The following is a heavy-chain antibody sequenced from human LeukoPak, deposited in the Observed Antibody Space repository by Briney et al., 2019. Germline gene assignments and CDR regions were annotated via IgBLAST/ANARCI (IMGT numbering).Heavy chain of an antibody. Sequence: SETLSLTCAVYGGSFSGYYWSWIRQPPGKGLEWIGEINHSGSTNYNPSLKSRVTISVDTSKNQFSLKLSSVTAADTAVYYCAREYYDILTGYYLLDYWGQGTLVTVSS. V-gene: IGHV4-34*01. CDR3: AREYYDILTGYYLLDY. CDR2: INHSGST. J-gene: IGHJ4*02. D-gene: IGHD3-9*01. CDR1: GGSFSGYY.